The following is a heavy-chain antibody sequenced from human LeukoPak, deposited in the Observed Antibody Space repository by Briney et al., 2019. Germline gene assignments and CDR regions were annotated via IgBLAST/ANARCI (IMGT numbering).Heavy chain of an antibody. CDR1: GYTFTSYA. Sequence: SVKVSCKASGYTFTSYAMHWVRQAPGQRLEWMGWINAGNGNTKYSQKFQGRVTITRDTSASTAYMELSSLRSEDTAVYYCASCYVPYYYYYGMDVWGQGTTVTVSS. CDR3: ASCYVPYYYYYGMDV. V-gene: IGHV1-3*01. J-gene: IGHJ6*02. D-gene: IGHD2-15*01. CDR2: INAGNGNT.